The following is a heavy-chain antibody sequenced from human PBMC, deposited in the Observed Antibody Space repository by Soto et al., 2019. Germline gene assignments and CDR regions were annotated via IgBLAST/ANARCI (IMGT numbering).Heavy chain of an antibody. CDR3: ARDVVVVTAAFDY. CDR2: IYYSGST. J-gene: IGHJ4*02. V-gene: IGHV4-39*02. CDR1: GGSISSSSYY. D-gene: IGHD2-21*02. Sequence: QLQLQESGPGLVKPSETLSLTCTVSGGSISSSSYYWGWIRQPPGKGLEWIGSIYYSGSTYYNPSLKSRVTISVDTSKNQFSLKLSSVTAADTAVYYCARDVVVVTAAFDYWGQGTLVTVSS.